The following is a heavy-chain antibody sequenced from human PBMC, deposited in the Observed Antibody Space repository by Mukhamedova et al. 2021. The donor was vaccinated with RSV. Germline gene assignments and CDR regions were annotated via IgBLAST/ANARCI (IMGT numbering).Heavy chain of an antibody. D-gene: IGHD2-8*01. CDR3: ARERYSYAIGYSHYSSGLAV. Sequence: GNTDYADSVRGRFIISRDNSKNTVYLQMDSLTAEDGGVYSCARERYSYAIGYSHYSSGLAVWGQGTTVTVSS. J-gene: IGHJ6*02. CDR2: GNT. V-gene: IGHV3-23*01.